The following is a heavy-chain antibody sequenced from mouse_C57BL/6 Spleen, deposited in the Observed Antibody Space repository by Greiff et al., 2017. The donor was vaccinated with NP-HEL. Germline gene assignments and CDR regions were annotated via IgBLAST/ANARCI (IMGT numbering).Heavy chain of an antibody. CDR3: ASLDSSGYVRAY. D-gene: IGHD3-2*02. Sequence: VQLQQSGAELVKPGASVKLSCTASGFNIKDYYMHWVKQRTEQGLEWIGRIDPEDGATKYAPKFQGKATIPADTSSNTAYLQLSSLTSEDTAVYYCASLDSSGYVRAYWGQGTLVTVSA. V-gene: IGHV14-2*01. J-gene: IGHJ3*01. CDR2: IDPEDGAT. CDR1: GFNIKDYY.